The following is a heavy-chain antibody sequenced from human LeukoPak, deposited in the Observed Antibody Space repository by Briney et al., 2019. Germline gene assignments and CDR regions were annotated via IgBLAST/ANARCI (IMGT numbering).Heavy chain of an antibody. CDR3: ARGRSGYDTRFDY. J-gene: IGHJ4*02. CDR2: MNPNSGNT. V-gene: IGHV1-8*03. Sequence: GASVKVSCKASGYTFTSYYMHWVRQAPGQGLEWMGWMNPNSGNTGYAQKFQGRVTITRNTSISTAYMELSSLRSEDTAVYYCARGRSGYDTRFDYWGQGTLVTVSS. D-gene: IGHD5-12*01. CDR1: GYTFTSYY.